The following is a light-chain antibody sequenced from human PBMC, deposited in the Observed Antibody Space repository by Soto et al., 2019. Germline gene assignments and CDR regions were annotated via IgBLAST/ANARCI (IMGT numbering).Light chain of an antibody. J-gene: IGLJ2*01. Sequence: SYELTQPLSVSVALGQTARITCGGNNIGSKNVHWYQHKSGQAPVLVIYRDTNRPSGIPERFSGSKSGNTATLTITRAQAGDEADYYCQVWDSSTVIFGGGTKLTVL. CDR3: QVWDSSTVI. CDR1: NIGSKN. V-gene: IGLV3-9*01. CDR2: RDT.